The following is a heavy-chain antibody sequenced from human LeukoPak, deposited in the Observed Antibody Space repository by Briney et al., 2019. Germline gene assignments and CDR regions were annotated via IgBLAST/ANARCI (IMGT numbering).Heavy chain of an antibody. J-gene: IGHJ4*02. Sequence: GGSLRLSCAASGFTFSSYSMNWVRQAPGEGLEWISYITSSSSSMYYADSVKGRFTISRDNAKNSLYLQMNRLRAEDTAVYYCARVSGSYGDSAYWGQGTLVTVSS. CDR3: ARVSGSYGDSAY. CDR1: GFTFSSYS. CDR2: ITSSSSSM. V-gene: IGHV3-48*04. D-gene: IGHD1-26*01.